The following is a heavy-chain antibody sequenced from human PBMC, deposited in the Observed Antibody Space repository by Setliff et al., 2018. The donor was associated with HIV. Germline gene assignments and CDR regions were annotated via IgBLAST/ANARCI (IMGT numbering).Heavy chain of an antibody. CDR3: AKGSNTAMVT. J-gene: IGHJ4*02. D-gene: IGHD5-18*01. CDR1: GFTFSTYG. V-gene: IGHV3-7*01. CDR2: IKPDGSDQ. Sequence: GGSLRLSCAASGFTFSTYGMHWVRQAPGKGLEWVANIKPDGSDQYYVDSVKGRFTIFRDNTKDSLYLQMSSLRAEDTAVYYCAKGSNTAMVTWGQGTLVTVSS.